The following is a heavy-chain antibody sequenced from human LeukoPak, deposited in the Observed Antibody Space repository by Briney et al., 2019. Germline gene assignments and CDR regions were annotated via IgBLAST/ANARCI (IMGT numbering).Heavy chain of an antibody. J-gene: IGHJ6*02. CDR2: ISGSGDST. V-gene: IGHV3-23*01. D-gene: IGHD1-14*01. Sequence: PGGSLRLSCAASGFTFSSYAMSWVRQAPGKGLEWVSAISGSGDSTNYGDSVKGRFTISRDNFKRTVHLEMSNLRADDTAMYYCVRRAAVRGMDFWGLGTTVIVSS. CDR3: VRRAAVRGMDF. CDR1: GFTFSSYA.